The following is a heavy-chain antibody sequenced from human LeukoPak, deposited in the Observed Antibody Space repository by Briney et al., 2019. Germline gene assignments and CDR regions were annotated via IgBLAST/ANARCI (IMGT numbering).Heavy chain of an antibody. J-gene: IGHJ3*02. CDR1: GFTFSSHH. V-gene: IGHV3-48*03. CDR3: ARDVGFIVGATPGAFDI. CDR2: ISISGSTI. D-gene: IGHD1-26*01. Sequence: GGSLRLSCAASGFTFSSHHMNWVRQAPGKGLEWVSYISISGSTIYYADSVKGRFTISRDNAKNSLYLQMNSLRAEDTAVYYCARDVGFIVGATPGAFDIWGQGTMVTVSS.